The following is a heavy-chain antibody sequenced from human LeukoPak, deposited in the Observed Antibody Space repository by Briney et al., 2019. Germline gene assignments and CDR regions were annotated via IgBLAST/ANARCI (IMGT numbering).Heavy chain of an antibody. CDR2: IYTSGST. CDR1: GGSLSSSSYY. D-gene: IGHD1-26*01. V-gene: IGHV4-61*02. J-gene: IGHJ4*02. CDR3: ARVKVRSYYPHNFGY. Sequence: SETLSLTCTVSGGSLSSSSYYWSWIRQPAGKGLEWIGRIYTSGSTNYNPSLKSRVTMSVDTSKNQFSLKLSSVTAADTAVYYCARVKVRSYYPHNFGYWGQGTLVTVSS.